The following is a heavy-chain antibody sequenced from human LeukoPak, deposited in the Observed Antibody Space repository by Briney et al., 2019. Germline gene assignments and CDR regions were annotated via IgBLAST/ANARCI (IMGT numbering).Heavy chain of an antibody. V-gene: IGHV1-3*01. CDR3: ANPRYDSSGYYYVD. CDR1: GYTFIDYT. D-gene: IGHD3-22*01. CDR2: INGGSGNT. J-gene: IGHJ4*02. Sequence: ASVKVSCKASGYTFIDYTMHWLRQAPGQRLDWMGWINGGSGNTKYSPEFQGRVTIARDTSASTGYMELSSLRSEDTAVYYCANPRYDSSGYYYVDWGQGTLVTVSS.